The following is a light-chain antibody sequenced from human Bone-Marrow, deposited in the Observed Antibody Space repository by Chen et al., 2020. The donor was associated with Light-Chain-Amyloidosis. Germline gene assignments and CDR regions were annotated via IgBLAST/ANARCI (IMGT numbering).Light chain of an antibody. Sequence: QSVLAQPPAVSGAPGQTVTISCTGSSSNIGAGYNVHWYQQLPGTGPKLLIYDNNNRPSGVPDRCSGSQSGTSASLSITGLQAHDEADYYCQSFDGTLRGAVVFGGGTTLTVL. J-gene: IGLJ2*01. CDR3: QSFDGTLRGAVV. CDR2: DNN. V-gene: IGLV1-40*01. CDR1: SSNIGAGYN.